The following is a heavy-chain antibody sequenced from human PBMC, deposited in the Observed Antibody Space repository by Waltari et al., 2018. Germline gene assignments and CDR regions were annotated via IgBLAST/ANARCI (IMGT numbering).Heavy chain of an antibody. Sequence: EVLLVESGGGLVQTGGSLRLSCAASRFTVSNYWINWVRQAPGKGLEWVANINQDGSEEYYVDSVKGRFTISRDNAKNSLYLEMKTLRAEDTAIYYCARTGARWLQFAAFDIWGQGTMVTVSS. CDR2: INQDGSEE. J-gene: IGHJ3*02. V-gene: IGHV3-7*01. D-gene: IGHD5-12*01. CDR3: ARTGARWLQFAAFDI. CDR1: RFTVSNYW.